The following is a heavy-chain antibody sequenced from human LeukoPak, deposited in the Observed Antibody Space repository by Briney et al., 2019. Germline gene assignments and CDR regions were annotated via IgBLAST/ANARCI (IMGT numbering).Heavy chain of an antibody. Sequence: QAGGSLRLSCAASGFTFRSYAMSWVRQAPGKGLEWVSAISGSGGSTYYADSVKGRFTISRDNSKNTLYLQMNSLRAEDTAVYYCAKQIVLLWFGESYYFDYWGQGTLVTVSS. CDR3: AKQIVLLWFGESYYFDY. J-gene: IGHJ4*02. CDR1: GFTFRSYA. V-gene: IGHV3-23*01. D-gene: IGHD3-10*01. CDR2: ISGSGGST.